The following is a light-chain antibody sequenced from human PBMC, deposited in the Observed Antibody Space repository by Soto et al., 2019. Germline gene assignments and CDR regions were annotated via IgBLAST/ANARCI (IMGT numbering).Light chain of an antibody. CDR1: SRY. CDR2: DVN. Sequence: QSALTQPPSVSGSPGQSVTISCTGTSRYVPWYQQHPGRAPELMIYDVNRRPSGVPDRFSGSKSGDTASLTVSGLQADDEADYYCSSYVDNNTVFGTGTKVTVL. J-gene: IGLJ1*01. CDR3: SSYVDNNTV. V-gene: IGLV2-8*01.